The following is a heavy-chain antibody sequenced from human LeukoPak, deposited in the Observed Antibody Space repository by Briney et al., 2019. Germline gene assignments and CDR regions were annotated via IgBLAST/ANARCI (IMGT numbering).Heavy chain of an antibody. CDR3: ARESGASGDYDFWSGYYNWFDP. CDR1: GGSISSGSYY. V-gene: IGHV4-61*02. D-gene: IGHD3-3*01. CDR2: IYTSGST. Sequence: PSETLSLTCTVSGGSISSGSYYWSWIRQPAGKGLEWIERIYTSGSTNYNPSLKSRVTISVDTSKNQFSLKLSSVTAADTAVYYCARESGASGDYDFWSGYYNWFDPWGQGTLVTVSS. J-gene: IGHJ5*02.